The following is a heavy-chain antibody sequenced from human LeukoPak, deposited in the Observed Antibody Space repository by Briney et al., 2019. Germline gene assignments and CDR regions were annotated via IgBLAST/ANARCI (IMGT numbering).Heavy chain of an antibody. CDR3: ARIDLGMRKDAFDI. CDR2: IYSRGST. Sequence: GGALSLSCAACGFTVISNYMSWVRRAAGKGLEWVSVIYSRGSTYYADSVNCRCTIPRDNSKNTLYLQMNSLRPEDTAVYYCARIDLGMRKDAFDIWGQGTMVTVSS. J-gene: IGHJ3*02. V-gene: IGHV3-53*01. CDR1: GFTVISNY. D-gene: IGHD7-27*01.